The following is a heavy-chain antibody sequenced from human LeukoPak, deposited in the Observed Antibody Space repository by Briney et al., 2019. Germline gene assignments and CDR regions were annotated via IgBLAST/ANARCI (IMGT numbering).Heavy chain of an antibody. CDR1: GYSIIRGYY. CDR2: IYHSGST. V-gene: IGHV4-38-2*01. J-gene: IGHJ4*02. Sequence: SETLSLTCAVSGYSIIRGYYWGWIRQPPGKGLEWIGGIYHSGSTYYNPSLKSRVTISADTSKNQFSLKLNSMTAADTAVYYCARGRRVLRFLEWSSEWGRGTLVTVSS. D-gene: IGHD3-3*01. CDR3: ARGRRVLRFLEWSSE.